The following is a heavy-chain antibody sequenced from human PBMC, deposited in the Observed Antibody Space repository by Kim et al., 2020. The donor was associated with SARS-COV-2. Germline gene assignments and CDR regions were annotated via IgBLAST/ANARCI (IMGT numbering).Heavy chain of an antibody. CDR2: IIPIFGTA. Sequence: SVKVSCKASGGTFSSYAISWVRQAPGQGLEWMGGIIPIFGTANYAQKFQGRVTITADESTSTAYMELSSLRSEDTAVYYCARGSTPRVSGPSPSGRIFDYWGQGTLVTVSS. D-gene: IGHD3-10*01. J-gene: IGHJ4*02. CDR1: GGTFSSYA. CDR3: ARGSTPRVSGPSPSGRIFDY. V-gene: IGHV1-69*13.